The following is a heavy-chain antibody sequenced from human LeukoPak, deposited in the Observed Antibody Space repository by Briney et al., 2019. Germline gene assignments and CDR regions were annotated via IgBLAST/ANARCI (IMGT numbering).Heavy chain of an antibody. CDR1: GFTFSNYG. V-gene: IGHV3-30*18. CDR2: ISNDGSNK. CDR3: AKDAFPYNGVYDAFDI. D-gene: IGHD3-10*01. J-gene: IGHJ3*02. Sequence: PGRSLRLSCAASGFTFSNYGMHWVRQAPGEGLEWVAVISNDGSNKYYADSVKGPFTISRDNSKNTLYLQINSLRADDTAVYYCAKDAFPYNGVYDAFDIWGQGTVVTVSS.